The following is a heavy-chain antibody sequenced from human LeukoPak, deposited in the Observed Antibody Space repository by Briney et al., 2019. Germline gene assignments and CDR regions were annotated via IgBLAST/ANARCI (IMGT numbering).Heavy chain of an antibody. V-gene: IGHV4-39*07. D-gene: IGHD2-15*01. CDR2: IYYSGGT. CDR1: GGSISDSNYY. CDR3: ASHSGGYAY. Sequence: SETLSLICSVSGGSISDSNYYWVCIRQSPGKGLEWIGSIYYSGGTYYNPSLKSRVSMSINTAMNQFSLKLTSATAADTAVYYCASHSGGYAYWGQGTLVTVSS. J-gene: IGHJ4*02.